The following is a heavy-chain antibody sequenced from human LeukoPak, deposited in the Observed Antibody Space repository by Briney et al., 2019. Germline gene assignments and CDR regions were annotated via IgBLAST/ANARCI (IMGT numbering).Heavy chain of an antibody. D-gene: IGHD6-6*01. V-gene: IGHV3-23*01. CDR1: GFTFGHNA. J-gene: IGHJ4*02. CDR3: AKGAPSSSSIFDF. CDR2: LSGSGGDT. Sequence: GVSLRLSCVASGFTFGHNAMAWVRQAPGKRLEWVSALSGSGGDTFYADSVKGRFTISRDNSKNTLYLQLSSLRPDDTAVYYCAKGAPSSSSIFDFWGPGTLVTVSS.